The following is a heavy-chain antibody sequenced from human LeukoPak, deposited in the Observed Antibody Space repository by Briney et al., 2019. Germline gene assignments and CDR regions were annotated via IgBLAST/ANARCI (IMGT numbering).Heavy chain of an antibody. CDR1: GFTFSSYW. D-gene: IGHD5-18*01. CDR3: ARYSYGYSPMYFFDY. CDR2: INSDGSST. J-gene: IGHJ4*02. V-gene: IGHV3-74*01. Sequence: PGGSLRLSCAASGFTFSSYWMHWVRQAPGKGLVWVSRINSDGSSTSYADSVKGRFTISRDNAKNTLYLQMNSLRAEDTAVYYCARYSYGYSPMYFFDYWGQGTLVTASS.